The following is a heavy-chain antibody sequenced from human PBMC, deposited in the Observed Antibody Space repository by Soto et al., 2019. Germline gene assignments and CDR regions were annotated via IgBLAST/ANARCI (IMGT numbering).Heavy chain of an antibody. D-gene: IGHD6-19*01. CDR2: IRAYNGYT. CDR1: GYTFTSYG. CDR3: ARASDGYRSGWYVGYFDF. J-gene: IGHJ4*02. V-gene: IGHV1-18*04. Sequence: ASVKVSCKASGYTFTSYGISWVRQAPGQGLEWMGWIRAYNGYTNYAQKFQGRVTVTTDTSTSTAYMELRNLISDDTAIYYCARASDGYRSGWYVGYFDFWGQGTLGTVA.